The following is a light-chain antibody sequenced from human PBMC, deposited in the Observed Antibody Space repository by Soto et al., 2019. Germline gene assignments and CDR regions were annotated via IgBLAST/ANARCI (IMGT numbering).Light chain of an antibody. J-gene: IGKJ4*01. CDR3: QQYNNWPLT. CDR1: QSVSNH. CDR2: GAS. V-gene: IGKV3-15*01. Sequence: EIVMTQSPATLSVSPGESATLSCRASQSVSNHLAWYQQKPGQAPRLLIYGASARATGIPARFSGSGSGTEFTLTISSLQSEDFAVYYCQQYNNWPLTFGGGTKVEIK.